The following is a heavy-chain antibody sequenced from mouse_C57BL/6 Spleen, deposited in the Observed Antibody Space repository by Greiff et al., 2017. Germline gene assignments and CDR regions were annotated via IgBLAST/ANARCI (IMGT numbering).Heavy chain of an antibody. CDR3: ARRRYDGAMDD. V-gene: IGHV1-26*01. CDR1: GYTFTDYY. CDR2: INPNNGGT. D-gene: IGHD2-14*01. Sequence: VQLQQSGPELVKPGASVKISCKASGYTFTDYYMNWVKQSHGKSLEWIGDINPNNGGTSYNQKFKGKATLTVDKSSSTAYMELRSLTSEDSAVXYCARRRYDGAMDDWGQGTTVTVSS. J-gene: IGHJ4*01.